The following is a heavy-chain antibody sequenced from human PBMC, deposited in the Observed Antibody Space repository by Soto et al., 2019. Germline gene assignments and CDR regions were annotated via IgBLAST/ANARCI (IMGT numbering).Heavy chain of an antibody. Sequence: ASVKVSCKAPADTFTSYYIHWVRQAPGQGLEWLGRINPKSGGTSTAQKFQGWVTMTRDRSISTVYMELTRLRSDDTAVYFCARGHSTDCSNGVCSFFYNHEMDVWGQGTTVTVSS. V-gene: IGHV1-2*04. D-gene: IGHD2-8*01. CDR1: ADTFTSYY. CDR3: ARGHSTDCSNGVCSFFYNHEMDV. CDR2: INPKSGGT. J-gene: IGHJ6*02.